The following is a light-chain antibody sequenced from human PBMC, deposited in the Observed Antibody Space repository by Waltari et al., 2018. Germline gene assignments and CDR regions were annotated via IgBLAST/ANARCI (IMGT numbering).Light chain of an antibody. CDR3: ISYAGNNKYV. Sequence: QSALTQPPSASGSPGQSVTISCTGPSSDVGAYNYVSWYQQYPDKATKLMIYEVTKRPPGVPDRFSGSKSGNTASLTVSGLQAEDEADYYCISYAGNNKYVLGAGTKVTVL. V-gene: IGLV2-8*01. CDR2: EVT. J-gene: IGLJ1*01. CDR1: SSDVGAYNY.